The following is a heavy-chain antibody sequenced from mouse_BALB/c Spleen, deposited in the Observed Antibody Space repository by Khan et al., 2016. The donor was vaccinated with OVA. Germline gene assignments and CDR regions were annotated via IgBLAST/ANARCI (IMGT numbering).Heavy chain of an antibody. V-gene: IGHV1-42*01. J-gene: IGHJ3*01. CDR3: TTHGYVALFAY. CDR1: GYSFTTYY. D-gene: IGHD2-2*01. Sequence: VQLKQSGPELMKPGASVRISCKASGYSFTTYYIHWVMQSPGKSLEWIGYINPFSGGTTYNQNFKGKATLTVDKSSSTAYIHLSNLTSEDSAVYYYTTHGYVALFAYWGQGTLVTVSA. CDR2: INPFSGGT.